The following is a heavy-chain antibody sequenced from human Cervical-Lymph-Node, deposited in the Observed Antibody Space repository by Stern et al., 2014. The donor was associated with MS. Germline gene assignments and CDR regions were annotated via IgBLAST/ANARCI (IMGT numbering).Heavy chain of an antibody. Sequence: QVQLVESGPGLVKPSQTLSLTCTVSGGSISSSGYYWSWIRQPADKGLEWIGRIHDSGRTYYNPSLKSRVSISIDTAKNPFSLKLPSVTAADTAVYYCATTRWDLFTWNWFDPWGQGTLVTVSS. D-gene: IGHD1-26*01. CDR2: IHDSGRT. J-gene: IGHJ5*02. CDR3: ATTRWDLFTWNWFDP. CDR1: GGSISSSGYY. V-gene: IGHV4-61*02.